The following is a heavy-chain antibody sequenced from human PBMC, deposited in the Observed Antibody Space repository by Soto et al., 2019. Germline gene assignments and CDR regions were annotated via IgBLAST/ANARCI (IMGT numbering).Heavy chain of an antibody. CDR2: IDPDGSGT. J-gene: IGHJ4*02. CDR1: GFRFSGNW. Sequence: GWSLRLSCAASGFRFSGNWMHWVRQAPGKGLEWVSRIDPDGSGTTYADSVKGRFTISRDNARNTLYLQMNSLRAEDTAIYYCTRFASYYDTSGFLYWGQGTLVTVSS. D-gene: IGHD3-22*01. V-gene: IGHV3-74*01. CDR3: TRFASYYDTSGFLY.